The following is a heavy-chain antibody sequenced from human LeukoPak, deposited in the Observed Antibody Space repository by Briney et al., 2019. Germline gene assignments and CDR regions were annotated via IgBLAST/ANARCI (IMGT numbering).Heavy chain of an antibody. V-gene: IGHV1-8*01. J-gene: IGHJ4*02. CDR1: GYTFTSYD. D-gene: IGHD2-15*01. Sequence: ASVKVSCKASGYTFTSYDINWVRQATGQGLEWMGWMNPNSGNTGYAQKFQGRVTMTRNTSISTAYMGLSSLGSEDTAVYYCARGCSGGSCYWSFDYWGQGTLVTVSS. CDR2: MNPNSGNT. CDR3: ARGCSGGSCYWSFDY.